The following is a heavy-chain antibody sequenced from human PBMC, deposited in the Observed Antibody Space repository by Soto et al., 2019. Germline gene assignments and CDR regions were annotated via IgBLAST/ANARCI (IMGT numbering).Heavy chain of an antibody. V-gene: IGHV1-69*02. CDR1: GGTFSSYT. J-gene: IGHJ4*02. D-gene: IGHD2-15*01. CDR2: IIPILGIA. Sequence: QVQLVQSGAEVKKPGSSVKVSCKASGGTFSSYTISWVRQAPGQGLEWMGRIIPILGIANYAQKFQGRVTITADKSTSTAYIELSSLRSEDTAVYYCASTVVADYFDYWGQGTLVTVSS. CDR3: ASTVVADYFDY.